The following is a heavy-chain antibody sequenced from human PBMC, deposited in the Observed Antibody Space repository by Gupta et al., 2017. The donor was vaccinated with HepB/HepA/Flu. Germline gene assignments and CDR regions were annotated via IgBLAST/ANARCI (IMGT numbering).Heavy chain of an antibody. CDR2: IIPIVGTA. V-gene: IGHV1-69*01. Sequence: QVQLVQSGAEVKKPGSSVKVSCKASGGTFSSYAISWVRQAPGQGLEWMGGIIPIVGTANYAQKFQGRVTITADESTSTAYMELSSLSSEDTAVYYCAILTGFEDDYYYYMDVWGKGTTVTVSS. D-gene: IGHD2-15*01. CDR3: AILTGFEDDYYYYMDV. CDR1: GGTFSSYA. J-gene: IGHJ6*03.